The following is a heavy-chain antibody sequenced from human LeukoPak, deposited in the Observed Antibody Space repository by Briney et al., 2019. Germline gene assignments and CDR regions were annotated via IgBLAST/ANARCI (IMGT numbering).Heavy chain of an antibody. CDR1: GGSISSYY. Sequence: SETLSLTCTVSGGSISSYYWSWIRQPAGKGMEWIGRIYTSGSTNYNPSLKSRVTMSVDTSKNQFSLKLSSVTAADTAVYYCAREGCGSTSCYTNWFDPWGQGTLVTVSS. CDR2: IYTSGST. D-gene: IGHD2-2*02. J-gene: IGHJ5*02. CDR3: AREGCGSTSCYTNWFDP. V-gene: IGHV4-4*07.